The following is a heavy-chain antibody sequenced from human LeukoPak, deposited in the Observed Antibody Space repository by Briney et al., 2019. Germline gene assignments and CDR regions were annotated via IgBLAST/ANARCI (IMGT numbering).Heavy chain of an antibody. J-gene: IGHJ5*02. Sequence: GSSVKVSCKASGGTFSSYAISWVRQAPGQGLEWMGRIITILGIPNYAQKFQGRVTIAADKSTSTVYMELSRLRSDDTAVYYCARDTAMVTYWFDPWGQGTLVTVSS. CDR1: GGTFSSYA. CDR3: ARDTAMVTYWFDP. D-gene: IGHD5-18*01. CDR2: IITILGIP. V-gene: IGHV1-69*04.